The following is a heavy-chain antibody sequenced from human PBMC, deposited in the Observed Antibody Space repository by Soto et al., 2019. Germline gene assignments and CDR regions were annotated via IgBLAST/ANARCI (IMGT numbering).Heavy chain of an antibody. J-gene: IGHJ4*02. CDR1: GFTFSSHG. CDR3: AKDDGDSPLFHLFDY. Sequence: QVQLVESGGGVVQPGRSLRLSCAASGFTFSSHGMHWVRQAPGKGLQWVAVVSDDGRNEYYADSVKGRFTISRDNSKNTLDLQMSSLRVEDTALYYCAKDDGDSPLFHLFDYWGQGTLVTVSS. V-gene: IGHV3-30*18. CDR2: VSDDGRNE. D-gene: IGHD4-17*01.